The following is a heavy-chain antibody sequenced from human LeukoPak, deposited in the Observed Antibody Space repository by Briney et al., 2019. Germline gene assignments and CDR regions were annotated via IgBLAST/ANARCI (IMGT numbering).Heavy chain of an antibody. Sequence: ASETLSLTCAVYGGSFSGYYWSWIRQPPGKGLEWIGEINHSGSTNYNPSLKSRVTISVDTSKNQFSLKLSSVTAADTAVYYCAREHYGSGSYALEQYYYYGMDVWGQGTTVTVSS. CDR1: GGSFSGYY. V-gene: IGHV4-34*01. CDR3: AREHYGSGSYALEQYYYYGMDV. J-gene: IGHJ6*02. CDR2: INHSGST. D-gene: IGHD3-10*01.